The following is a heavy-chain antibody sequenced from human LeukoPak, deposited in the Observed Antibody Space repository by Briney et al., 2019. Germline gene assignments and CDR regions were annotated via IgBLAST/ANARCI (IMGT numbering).Heavy chain of an antibody. J-gene: IGHJ4*02. V-gene: IGHV3-23*01. D-gene: IGHD3-10*01. CDR3: AKNYYGSGSTLDY. CDR2: ISGSGGST. Sequence: GGSLRLSCAASGFTFSSYAMSWVRQAPGKGLEWVSAISGSGGSTYYADSVKGRFTISRDNSKNTLYLQMNSLGAEDTAVYYCAKNYYGSGSTLDYWGQGTLVTVSS. CDR1: GFTFSSYA.